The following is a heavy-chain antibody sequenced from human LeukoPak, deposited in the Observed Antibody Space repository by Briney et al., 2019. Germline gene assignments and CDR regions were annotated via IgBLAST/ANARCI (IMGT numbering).Heavy chain of an antibody. CDR3: ARDPNPSIADPVHSENWFDP. CDR2: IYYSGST. J-gene: IGHJ5*02. Sequence: KPSETLSLTCTVSGGSISSSSYYWGWIRQPPGKGLEWIGSIYYSGSTYYNPSLKSRVTISVDTSKNQFSLKLSSVTAADTAVYYCARDPNPSIADPVHSENWFDPWGQGTLVTVSS. CDR1: GGSISSSSYY. V-gene: IGHV4-39*07. D-gene: IGHD6-6*01.